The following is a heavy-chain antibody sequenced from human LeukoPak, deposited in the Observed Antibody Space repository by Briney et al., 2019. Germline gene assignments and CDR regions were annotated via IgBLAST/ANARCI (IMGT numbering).Heavy chain of an antibody. CDR2: IKQHGNEK. D-gene: IGHD3-16*01. J-gene: IGHJ4*02. Sequence: PGGSLRLSCAASGFIFSSYWMAWVRQAPGKGLEWVANIKQHGNEKYYVDSVKGRFTISRDSAKNSLHLQMNSLRAEDTAVYYCARVRGGYYFDYWGQGTLVTVSS. CDR3: ARVRGGYYFDY. V-gene: IGHV3-7*05. CDR1: GFIFSSYW.